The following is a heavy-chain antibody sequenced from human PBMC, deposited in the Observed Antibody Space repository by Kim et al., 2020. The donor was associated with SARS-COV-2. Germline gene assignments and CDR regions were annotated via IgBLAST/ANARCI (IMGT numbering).Heavy chain of an antibody. V-gene: IGHV4-59*01. CDR1: GGSISGYY. Sequence: SETLSLTCTVSGGSISGYYWSWIRQSSGKGLEWIGYIHDSGSTNYNPSLKSRVTISLDTSKNQFSLRLTSVTAADTAVYHCARGGSCSGGWCSIHFDYWG. CDR3: ARGGSCSGGWCSIHFDY. J-gene: IGHJ4*01. D-gene: IGHD2-15*01. CDR2: IHDSGST.